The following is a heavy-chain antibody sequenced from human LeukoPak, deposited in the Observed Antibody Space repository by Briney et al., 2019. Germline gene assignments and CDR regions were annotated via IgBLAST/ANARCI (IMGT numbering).Heavy chain of an antibody. CDR2: IYYSGNT. Sequence: SETLSLTCIVSGGSISTSAYYWGWIRQPPGEGLQWIGSIYYSGNTYYNSSLKSRVTISVDTSTSQFSLRLSSVTAADTAVYYCARGEGARDGYNYAGPFYFDYWGHGTLVTVSS. CDR1: GGSISTSAYY. V-gene: IGHV4-39*01. J-gene: IGHJ4*01. D-gene: IGHD5-24*01. CDR3: ARGEGARDGYNYAGPFYFDY.